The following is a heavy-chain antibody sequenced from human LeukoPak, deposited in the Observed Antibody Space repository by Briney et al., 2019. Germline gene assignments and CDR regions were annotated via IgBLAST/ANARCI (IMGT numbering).Heavy chain of an antibody. V-gene: IGHV1-69*13. CDR1: GGTFSSYA. D-gene: IGHD3-10*01. CDR3: ARDTNYYGSGSYQSFDY. J-gene: IGHJ4*02. CDR2: ITPIFVTP. Sequence: SVKVSCKASGGTFSSYAISWVRQAPGQGLEWMGGITPIFVTPNSAQKFQGRVTITADDPTSTAYLELSSLRSEDTAVYYCARDTNYYGSGSYQSFDYWGQGTLVTVSS.